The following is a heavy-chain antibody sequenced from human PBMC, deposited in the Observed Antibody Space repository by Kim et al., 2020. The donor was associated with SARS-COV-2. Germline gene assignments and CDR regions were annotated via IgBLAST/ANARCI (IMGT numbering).Heavy chain of an antibody. D-gene: IGHD3-10*01. CDR2: ISYDGSNK. CDR3: AKESGSGSYYAWTYYYYGMDV. V-gene: IGHV3-30*18. CDR1: GFTFSSYG. Sequence: GGSLRLSXAXSGFTFSSYGMHWVRQAPGKGLEWVAVISYDGSNKYYADSVKGRFTISRDNSKNTLYLQMNSLRAEDTAVYYCAKESGSGSYYAWTYYYYGMDVWGQGTTVTVSS. J-gene: IGHJ6*02.